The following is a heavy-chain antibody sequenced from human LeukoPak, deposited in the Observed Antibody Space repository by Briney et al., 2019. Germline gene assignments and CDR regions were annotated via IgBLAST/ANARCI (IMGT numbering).Heavy chain of an antibody. CDR3: AGMVVVTAIRAFDI. V-gene: IGHV4-4*02. CDR1: GDSISSGNW. CDR2: IYHSGST. Sequence: SETLSLTCAVSGDSISSGNWWSWVRQPPGRGLEWIGEIYHSGSTNYNPSLKSRVTISVDKSKSQFSLKLSSVTAADTAMYYCAGMVVVTAIRAFDIWGQGTMVTVSS. J-gene: IGHJ3*02. D-gene: IGHD2-21*02.